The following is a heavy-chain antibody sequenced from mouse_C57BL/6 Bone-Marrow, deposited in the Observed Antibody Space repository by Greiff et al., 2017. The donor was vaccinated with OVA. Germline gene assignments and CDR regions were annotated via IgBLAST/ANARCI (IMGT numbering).Heavy chain of an antibody. CDR3: ARWGWLLFFDY. V-gene: IGHV1-26*01. CDR1: GYTFTDYY. J-gene: IGHJ2*01. CDR2: INPNNGGT. Sequence: EVQLQQSGPELVKPGASVKISCKASGYTFTDYYMNWVKQSHGKSLEWIGDINPNNGGTSYNQKFKGKATLTVDKSSSTAYMELRSLTSEDSAVYYCARWGWLLFFDYWGQGTTLTVSS. D-gene: IGHD2-3*01.